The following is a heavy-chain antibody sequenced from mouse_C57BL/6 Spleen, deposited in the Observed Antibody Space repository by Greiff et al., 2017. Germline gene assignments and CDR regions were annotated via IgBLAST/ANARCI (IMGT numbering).Heavy chain of an antibody. D-gene: IGHD1-1*01. J-gene: IGHJ2*01. V-gene: IGHV1-82*01. CDR3: ARVLTTVVATNYFDY. CDR1: GYAFSSSW. Sequence: QVQLQQSGPELVKPGASVKISCKASGYAFSSSWMNWVKQRPGKGLEWIGRIYPGDGDTNYNGKFKGKATLAADKSSSTAYMQLSSLTSEDSAVYFCARVLTTVVATNYFDYWGQGTTLTVSS. CDR2: IYPGDGDT.